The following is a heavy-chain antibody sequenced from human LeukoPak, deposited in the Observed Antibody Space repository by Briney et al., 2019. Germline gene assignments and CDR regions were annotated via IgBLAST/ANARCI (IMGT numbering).Heavy chain of an antibody. CDR3: ARDETPYY. Sequence: GGSLRLSCEASGFTFSSYSMNWVRQAPGKGLEWVSCISRSGNDIYYADSVKGRFTISRDNAKNSLYLQMNSLRAEDTAVYYCARDETPYYWGQGTLVTVSS. CDR2: ISRSGNDI. V-gene: IGHV3-21*01. CDR1: GFTFSSYS. J-gene: IGHJ4*02.